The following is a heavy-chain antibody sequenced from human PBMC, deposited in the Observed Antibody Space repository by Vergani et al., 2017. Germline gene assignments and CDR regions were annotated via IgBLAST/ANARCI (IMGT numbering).Heavy chain of an antibody. Sequence: VQLVESGGGVVQPGRSLRLSCAASGFTFSDHYMDWVRQAPGKGLEWVGRTRNKANSYTTEYAASVKGRFTISRDDSKNSLYLQMNSLKTKDTAVYYCARAGPNYYDSSGYYPNVAFDIWGQGTMVTVSS. D-gene: IGHD3-22*01. CDR2: TRNKANSYTT. J-gene: IGHJ3*02. CDR1: GFTFSDHY. CDR3: ARAGPNYYDSSGYYPNVAFDI. V-gene: IGHV3-72*01.